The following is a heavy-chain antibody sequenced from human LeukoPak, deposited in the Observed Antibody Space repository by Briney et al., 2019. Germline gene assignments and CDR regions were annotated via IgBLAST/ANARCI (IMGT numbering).Heavy chain of an antibody. Sequence: ASVKVSCKASGYTFTTYYMHWVRQAPGQGLEWMGIINPSTGSTSYAQKFRGRITMTRDTSTSTVYMELSSLRSEDTAVYYCARETCSSTHCLDYYYYMDVWGKGTTVTVSS. CDR2: INPSTGST. CDR1: GYTFTTYY. CDR3: ARETCSSTHCLDYYYYMDV. V-gene: IGHV1-46*01. J-gene: IGHJ6*03. D-gene: IGHD2-2*01.